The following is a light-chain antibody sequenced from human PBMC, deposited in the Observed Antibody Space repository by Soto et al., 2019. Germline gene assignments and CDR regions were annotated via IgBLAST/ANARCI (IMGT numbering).Light chain of an antibody. Sequence: DIQLTQSPSFLSAFVGDTVTITCRASQGISSYLAWYQQKPGKAPNLLIYVASTLQRGVPSRFIGSGSGTEFTLTISSLQPEDFATYYCQQINTFPLTFGGGTKVEIK. CDR3: QQINTFPLT. V-gene: IGKV1-9*01. CDR1: QGISSY. CDR2: VAS. J-gene: IGKJ4*01.